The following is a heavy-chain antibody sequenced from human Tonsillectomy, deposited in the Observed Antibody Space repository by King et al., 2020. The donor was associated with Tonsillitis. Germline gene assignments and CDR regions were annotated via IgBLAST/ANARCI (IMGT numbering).Heavy chain of an antibody. D-gene: IGHD3-10*01. CDR1: GFTFSRHW. V-gene: IGHV3-74*01. CDR3: TRDRANWFDS. CDR2: IDYDGRST. Sequence: VQLVESGGGLVQPGGSLKVSCVASGFTFSRHWMHWVRQAPGKGLVWVSRIDYDGRSTGYVDSVEGRFTISRDNSKNTLYLQMNSLRVDDTAVYYCTRDRANWFDSWGQGTLVSVSS. J-gene: IGHJ5*01.